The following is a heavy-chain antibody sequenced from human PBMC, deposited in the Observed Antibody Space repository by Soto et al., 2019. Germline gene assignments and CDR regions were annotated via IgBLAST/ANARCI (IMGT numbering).Heavy chain of an antibody. CDR3: ARDADASGWYHYGMDV. Sequence: EVQLVESGGGLVQPGGSLRLSCAASGFTLSSYWMNWVRQAPGKGLEWVANIKQDGSDKYYVDSVKGRFFISRDNAKHSLYLQINSLRAEDTAVYYCARDADASGWYHYGMDVWGQGTMVTVSS. CDR2: IKQDGSDK. CDR1: GFTLSSYW. V-gene: IGHV3-7*01. D-gene: IGHD6-19*01. J-gene: IGHJ6*02.